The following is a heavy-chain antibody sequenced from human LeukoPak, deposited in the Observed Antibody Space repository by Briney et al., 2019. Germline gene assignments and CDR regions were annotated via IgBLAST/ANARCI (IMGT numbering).Heavy chain of an antibody. V-gene: IGHV1-2*02. CDR1: GYSFTDYY. CDR3: ARADRLHGGPYLIGP. J-gene: IGHJ5*02. Sequence: GSVKVSCKTSGYSFTDYYMHWVRQAPGQGLEWMGWINPNSGGTSSAQKFQGRVTMTRDTSITTDYMEVNWLTSDDTAMYYCARADRLHGGPYLIGPWGQGTLVTVSS. D-gene: IGHD3-16*01. CDR2: INPNSGGT.